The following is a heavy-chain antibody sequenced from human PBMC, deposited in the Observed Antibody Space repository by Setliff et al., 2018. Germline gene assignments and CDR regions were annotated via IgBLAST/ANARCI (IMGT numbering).Heavy chain of an antibody. D-gene: IGHD2-2*01. V-gene: IGHV4-39*07. Sequence: SETLSLTCSVSGGSISSGSYYWGWIRQSPGKGLEWIGSMYYSGSTYYNPSLKGRVTLSVDTTKNQLSLNLNSVTAADTAVYFFRLAHCNTTSCEEALDYWSQGTLVTVPQ. J-gene: IGHJ4*02. CDR3: RLAHCNTTSCEEALDY. CDR2: MYYSGST. CDR1: GGSISSGSYY.